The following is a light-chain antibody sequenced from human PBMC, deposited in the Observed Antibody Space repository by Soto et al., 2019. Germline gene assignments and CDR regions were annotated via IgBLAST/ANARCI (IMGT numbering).Light chain of an antibody. CDR3: QHHNSYSQT. CDR2: GAS. V-gene: IGKV1-5*01. J-gene: IGKJ1*01. CDR1: QSIRHY. Sequence: DIQMTQSPPTLSASVGDRVTITCRASQSIRHYLAWYQQMPGKAPKLLIYGASTLQSGVPSRFSVSGSGTEFTLTISSLQPDDFGTYFCQHHNSYSQTFGQGTEVDIK.